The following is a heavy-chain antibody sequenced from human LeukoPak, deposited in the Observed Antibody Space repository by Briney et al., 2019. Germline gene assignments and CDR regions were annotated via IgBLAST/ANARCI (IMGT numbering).Heavy chain of an antibody. Sequence: QPGGSLRLSCAVSGFSFRTYAMTWVRQAPGKGLEWVSVITGGAETYYADSVKGRFTISRDDSKNTLYLQMSSLRVEDTAIYYCAKGGVSDYSNYFYRGQGTLVTVSS. D-gene: IGHD4-4*01. V-gene: IGHV3-23*01. CDR1: GFSFRTYA. CDR3: AKGGVSDYSNYFY. J-gene: IGHJ4*02. CDR2: ITGGAET.